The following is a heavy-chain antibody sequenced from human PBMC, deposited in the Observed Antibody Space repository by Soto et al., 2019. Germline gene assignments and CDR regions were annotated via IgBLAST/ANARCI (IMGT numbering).Heavy chain of an antibody. CDR3: ARRGYSYGRDYYYMDV. J-gene: IGHJ6*03. CDR2: IYYSGST. CDR1: GGSISSYY. Sequence: SETLSLTCTVSGGSISSYYWSWIRQPPWKGLEWIGYIYYSGSTNYNPSLKSRVTISVDTSKNQFSLKLSSVTAADTAVYYCARRGYSYGRDYYYMDVWGKGTTVTVSS. D-gene: IGHD5-18*01. V-gene: IGHV4-59*08.